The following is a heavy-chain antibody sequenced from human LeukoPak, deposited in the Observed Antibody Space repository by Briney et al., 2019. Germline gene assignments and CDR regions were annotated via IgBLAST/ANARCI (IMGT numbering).Heavy chain of an antibody. J-gene: IGHJ6*02. Sequence: PSETLSLTCTVSGGSISSYYWSWIRRPPGKGLEWIGYIYYSGITNYNPSLKSRVTISVDTSKNQFSLKLSSVTAADTAVYYCARGGHGSGGYYYYYYGMDVWGQGTTVTVSS. CDR1: GGSISSYY. D-gene: IGHD3-10*01. V-gene: IGHV4-59*12. CDR2: IYYSGIT. CDR3: ARGGHGSGGYYYYYYGMDV.